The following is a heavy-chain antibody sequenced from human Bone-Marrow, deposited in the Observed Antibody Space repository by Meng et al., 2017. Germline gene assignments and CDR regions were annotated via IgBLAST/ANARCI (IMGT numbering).Heavy chain of an antibody. Sequence: GESLKISCAASGFTFSSYSMNWVRQAPGKGLEWVSSISSSSSYIYYADSVKCRFTISRDNAKNPLYLQMNSLRAEDTAVYYCARELVGWLVRYDAFDIWGQGTMVTVSS. D-gene: IGHD6-19*01. V-gene: IGHV3-21*01. CDR3: ARELVGWLVRYDAFDI. CDR2: ISSSSSYI. J-gene: IGHJ3*02. CDR1: GFTFSSYS.